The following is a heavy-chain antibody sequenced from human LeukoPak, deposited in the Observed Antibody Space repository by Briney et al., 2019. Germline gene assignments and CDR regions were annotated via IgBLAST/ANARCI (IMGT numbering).Heavy chain of an antibody. V-gene: IGHV3-23*01. CDR3: AKERRRVDTAMVRSYYFEN. CDR1: GFTLSSSA. D-gene: IGHD5-18*01. J-gene: IGHJ4*02. CDR2: ITGNGATT. Sequence: GGSLRLSCAASGFTLSSSAMSWVRQTPGKGLEWVSSITGNGATTYYSDSVKGRFTISRDNSKNTLPLQMNSLRAEDTAVYFCAKERRRVDTAMVRSYYFENWGQGTLVTVSS.